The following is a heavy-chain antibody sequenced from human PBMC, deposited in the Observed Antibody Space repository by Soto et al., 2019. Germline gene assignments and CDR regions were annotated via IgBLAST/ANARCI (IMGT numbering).Heavy chain of an antibody. D-gene: IGHD6-13*01. V-gene: IGHV1-69*01. Sequence: QVQLVQSGAEVKKPGSSVKVSCKASGGTFNNYAINWLRQAPGQGLEWMGGSIPIFATANYAQNFQGRVTITADESTSTAYMELSSLRSEDTAVYYFARGPSWALDFDIWGPGTMVTVSS. CDR1: GGTFNNYA. J-gene: IGHJ3*02. CDR2: SIPIFATA. CDR3: ARGPSWALDFDI.